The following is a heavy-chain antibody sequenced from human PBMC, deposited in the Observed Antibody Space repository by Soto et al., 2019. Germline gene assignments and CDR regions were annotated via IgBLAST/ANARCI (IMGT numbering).Heavy chain of an antibody. CDR2: IFPSDSDT. CDR3: ARKDKSGYFNWFDP. CDR1: GYRFTSYW. V-gene: IGHV5-51*01. Sequence: LKISCRTSGYRFTSYWIAWVRQMPGKGLEWMGIIFPSDSDTRYSPSFQGQVTISADRSTSTVFLQWASLRASNTAVYFCARKDKSGYFNWFDPWGQGTLVTVSS. J-gene: IGHJ5*02. D-gene: IGHD3-22*01.